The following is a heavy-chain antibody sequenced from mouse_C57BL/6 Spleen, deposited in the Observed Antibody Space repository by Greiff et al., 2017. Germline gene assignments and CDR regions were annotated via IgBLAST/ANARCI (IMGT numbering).Heavy chain of an antibody. V-gene: IGHV1-81*01. CDR3: ARGNGFAY. CDR2: IYPRSGNT. CDR1: GYTFTSYG. J-gene: IGHJ3*01. Sequence: VQVVESGAELARPGASVKLSCKASGYTFTSYGISWVKQRTGQGLEWIGEIYPRSGNTYYNEKFKGKATLTADKSSSTAYMALRSLTSADSAVYFCARGNGFAYWGQGTLVTVSA.